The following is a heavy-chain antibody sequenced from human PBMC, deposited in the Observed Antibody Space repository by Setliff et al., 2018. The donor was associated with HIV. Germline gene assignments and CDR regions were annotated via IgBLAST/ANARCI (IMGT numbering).Heavy chain of an antibody. CDR2: INHSGST. CDR1: GGSFSGYY. V-gene: IGHV4-34*01. Sequence: KTSETLSLTCAVYGGSFSGYYWSWIRQPLGKGLEWIGEINHSGSTNYNPSLKSRVTISVDTSKNQFSLKLSSVTAADTAVYYCAGSWSGYPLSFGYWGQGTLVTVSS. D-gene: IGHD3-3*01. J-gene: IGHJ4*02. CDR3: AGSWSGYPLSFGY.